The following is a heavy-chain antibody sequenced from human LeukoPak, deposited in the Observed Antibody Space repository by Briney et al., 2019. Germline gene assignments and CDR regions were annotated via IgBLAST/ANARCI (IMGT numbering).Heavy chain of an antibody. CDR1: GFTFSNAW. Sequence: KSGGSLRLSCAASGFTFSNAWMNWVRQAPGKGLEWVGRIKSTTDGGTTDSAAPVKGRFTISRDDSKNTLYLQMDSLKTEVTAVYYCSTGGRRESDSSGFYLFYYGMDVWGQGTTVTVSS. CDR3: STGGRRESDSSGFYLFYYGMDV. D-gene: IGHD3-22*01. V-gene: IGHV3-15*01. J-gene: IGHJ6*02. CDR2: IKSTTDGGTT.